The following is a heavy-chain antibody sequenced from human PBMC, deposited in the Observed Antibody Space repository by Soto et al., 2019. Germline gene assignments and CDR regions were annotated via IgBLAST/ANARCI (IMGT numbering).Heavy chain of an antibody. CDR1: GFPLSSYW. V-gene: IGHV5-51*01. D-gene: IGHD1-1*01. CDR3: ARQEQLSPYYYALEV. J-gene: IGHJ6*02. Sequence: GGSPKISLKGSGFPLSSYWIGWWGPMPGKALGGMGTIYPGDSDTRNSQSFEGPITISADKSVGTAFLQWSRLKASDTATYYCARQEQLSPYYYALEVWGQGTTVTVSS. CDR2: IYPGDSDT.